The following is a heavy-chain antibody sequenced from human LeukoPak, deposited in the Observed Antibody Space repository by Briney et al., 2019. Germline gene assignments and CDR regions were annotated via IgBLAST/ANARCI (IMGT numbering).Heavy chain of an antibody. Sequence: ASVKVSCKASGGTFSSYSMNWVRQAPGKGLEWVSSISSSSSYIYYADSVKGRFTISRDNAKNSLYLQMNSLRAEDTAVYYCARERRPPEAFDYWGQGTLVAVSS. V-gene: IGHV3-21*01. CDR3: ARERRPPEAFDY. CDR2: ISSSSSYI. CDR1: GGTFSSYS. J-gene: IGHJ4*02.